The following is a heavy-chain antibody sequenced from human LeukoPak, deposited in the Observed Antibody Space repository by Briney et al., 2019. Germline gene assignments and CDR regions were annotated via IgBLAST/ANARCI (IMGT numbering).Heavy chain of an antibody. J-gene: IGHJ4*02. CDR3: ARVEQAAAGRWDYFDY. CDR2: IYTSGST. D-gene: IGHD6-13*01. Sequence: SETLSLTCTVSGGSISSYYWSWIRQPAGKGLEWIGRIYTSGSTNYNPSLKSRVTMSVDTSKNQFSLKPSSVTAADTAVYYCARVEQAAAGRWDYFDYWGQGTLVTVSS. V-gene: IGHV4-4*07. CDR1: GGSISSYY.